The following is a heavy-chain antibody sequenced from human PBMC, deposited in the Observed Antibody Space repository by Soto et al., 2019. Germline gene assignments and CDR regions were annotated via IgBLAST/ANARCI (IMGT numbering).Heavy chain of an antibody. J-gene: IGHJ5*01. CDR1: GDSVSTNSAT. CDR2: TYYRSKWDY. V-gene: IGHV6-1*01. CDR3: ARRIGNSWLAS. Sequence: SQTLSLTCAISGDSVSTNSATWDWIRQSPSRGLEWLGRTYYRSKWDYDYAASVKGRININPDTSNNQVSLHLDSVTPDDTAVYYCARRIGNSWLASWSQGTLVTVSS.